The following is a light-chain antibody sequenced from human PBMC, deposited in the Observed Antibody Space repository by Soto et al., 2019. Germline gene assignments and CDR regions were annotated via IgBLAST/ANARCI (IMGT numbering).Light chain of an antibody. Sequence: QSVLTQPPSVSGAPGQRVTISCTGSSSNIGAGSDVHWYQQVPGTAPKLLVYGSYNRPSGVPDRFSCSKSGTSASLAITGLQAEDEADFYCQSYDSSLSAWVFGTGTKLTVL. CDR2: GSY. V-gene: IGLV1-40*01. CDR3: QSYDSSLSAWV. J-gene: IGLJ1*01. CDR1: SSNIGAGSD.